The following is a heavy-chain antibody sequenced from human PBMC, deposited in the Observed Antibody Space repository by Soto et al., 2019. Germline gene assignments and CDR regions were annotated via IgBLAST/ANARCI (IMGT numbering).Heavy chain of an antibody. V-gene: IGHV4-59*08. D-gene: IGHD2-15*01. J-gene: IGHJ3*02. CDR1: GGAISSYY. Sequence: SETLSLPCTVSGGAISSYYWSWIRQPPGKGLEWIGYISYSGNTNYNPSLKSRVTISGDTSKKQFSLKLSSVTAADTAVYFCARHLVGYCSGGTCYDRVDAFDIWGQGTMVT. CDR3: ARHLVGYCSGGTCYDRVDAFDI. CDR2: ISYSGNT.